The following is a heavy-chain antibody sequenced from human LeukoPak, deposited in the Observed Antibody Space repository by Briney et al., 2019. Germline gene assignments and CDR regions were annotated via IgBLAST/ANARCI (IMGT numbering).Heavy chain of an antibody. Sequence: SETLSLTCTVSGGSIISRYYWGWIRQPPGKGLDWIGSISYTESTYYNPPFKSRVTILVDTSRNQFSLRLSSVTAADTAVYYCARVSQSSLDAFDFWGQGTMVTVPS. D-gene: IGHD2-2*01. CDR1: GGSIISRYY. J-gene: IGHJ3*01. CDR2: ISYTEST. CDR3: ARVSQSSLDAFDF. V-gene: IGHV4-39*07.